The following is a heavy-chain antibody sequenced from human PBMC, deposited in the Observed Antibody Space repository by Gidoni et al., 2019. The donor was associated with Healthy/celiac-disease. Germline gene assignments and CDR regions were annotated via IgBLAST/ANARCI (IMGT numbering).Heavy chain of an antibody. CDR2: IIPIFGTA. J-gene: IGHJ4*02. Sequence: QVQLVQSGAEVTKPGSSVKVSCKASGGTFSSYAISWVRQAPGQGLEWMGGIIPIFGTANYAQKFQGRVTITADESTSTAYMELSSLRSEDTAVYYCARVDYYDSSGYYGAGPFDYWGQGTLVTVSS. CDR1: GGTFSSYA. D-gene: IGHD3-22*01. CDR3: ARVDYYDSSGYYGAGPFDY. V-gene: IGHV1-69*01.